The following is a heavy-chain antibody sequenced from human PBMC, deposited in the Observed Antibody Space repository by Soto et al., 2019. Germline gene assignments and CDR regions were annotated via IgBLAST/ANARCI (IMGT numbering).Heavy chain of an antibody. V-gene: IGHV4-31*03. CDR3: ASGHDAYKVRY. CDR2: IYYTGNT. Sequence: QVQLQESGPGLVKPSQTLSLTCTVSGGSISSGGTGSYWTWIRQLPGNGLEWIGYIYYTGNTYYNPSLKSRPTISIDSSENPFSLKLTSVTAADTAVYFCASGHDAYKVRYWGQGTLVTVSS. CDR1: GGSISSGGTGSY. J-gene: IGHJ4*02. D-gene: IGHD1-1*01.